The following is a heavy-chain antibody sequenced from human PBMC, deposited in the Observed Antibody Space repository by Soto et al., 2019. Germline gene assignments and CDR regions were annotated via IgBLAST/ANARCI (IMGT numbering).Heavy chain of an antibody. CDR3: ARGFSAGYDFWSGYSVTPLFDY. CDR1: GGSISSYY. V-gene: IGHV4-59*01. Sequence: SETLSLTCTVSGGSISSYYWSWIRQPPGTGLEWIGYIYYSGSTNYNPSLKSRVTISVDTSKNQFSLKLSSVTAADTAVYYCARGFSAGYDFWSGYSVTPLFDYWGQGTLVT. J-gene: IGHJ4*02. CDR2: IYYSGST. D-gene: IGHD3-3*01.